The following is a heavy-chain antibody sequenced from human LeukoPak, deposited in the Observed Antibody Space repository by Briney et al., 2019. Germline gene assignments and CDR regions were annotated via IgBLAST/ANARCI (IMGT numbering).Heavy chain of an antibody. D-gene: IGHD3-22*01. Sequence: PSETLSLTCAVYGGSFSGYYWSWIRQPPGKGLEWIGEINHSGSTNYNPSLKSRVTISVDTSKNQFSLKLSSVTAADTAVYFCADSSGYLGDDVFDSWGQGTMVTVSS. CDR2: INHSGST. CDR1: GGSFSGYY. V-gene: IGHV4-34*01. J-gene: IGHJ3*02. CDR3: ADSSGYLGDDVFDS.